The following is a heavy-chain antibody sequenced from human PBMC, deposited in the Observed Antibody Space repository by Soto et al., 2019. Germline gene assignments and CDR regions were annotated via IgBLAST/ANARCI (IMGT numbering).Heavy chain of an antibody. Sequence: VKVSCKASGGTFSSYAISWVRQAPGQGLEWMGGIIPIFGTANYAQKFQGRVTITADKSTSTAYMELSSLRSEDTAVYYCASGKGIVAKDYYYGMDVRRPGTTVNVSS. CDR2: IIPIFGTA. D-gene: IGHD5-12*01. V-gene: IGHV1-69*06. CDR1: GGTFSSYA. CDR3: ASGKGIVAKDYYYGMDV. J-gene: IGHJ6*02.